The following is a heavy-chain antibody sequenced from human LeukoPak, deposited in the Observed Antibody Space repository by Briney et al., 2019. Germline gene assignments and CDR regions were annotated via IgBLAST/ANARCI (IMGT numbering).Heavy chain of an antibody. J-gene: IGHJ4*02. V-gene: IGHV3-11*03. CDR2: ISSSSSYT. Sequence: GGSLRLSCAASGFTFSDYYMSWIRQAPGKGLEWVSYISSSSSYTNYADSVKGRFTISRDNAKNSLYLQMNSLRAEDTAAYYCARIVVVTASTFDYWGQGTLVTVSS. CDR3: ARIVVVTASTFDY. D-gene: IGHD3-22*01. CDR1: GFTFSDYY.